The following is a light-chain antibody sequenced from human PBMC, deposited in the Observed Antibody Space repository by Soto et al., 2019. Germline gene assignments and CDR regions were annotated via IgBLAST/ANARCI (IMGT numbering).Light chain of an antibody. V-gene: IGKV4-1*01. Sequence: DIVMTQSPDSLAVSRGERATINCKSSQRVFYSSNNKNYLAWYQQKSGQPPKLLIYWASTREFGVPDRFSGSGSGTDFTLTINSLQAEDAAVYYCQQYYSVPWTFGQGTKVEI. CDR3: QQYYSVPWT. CDR2: WAS. CDR1: QRVFYSSNNKNY. J-gene: IGKJ1*01.